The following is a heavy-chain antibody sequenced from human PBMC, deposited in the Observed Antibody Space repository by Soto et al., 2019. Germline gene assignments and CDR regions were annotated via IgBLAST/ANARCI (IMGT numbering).Heavy chain of an antibody. D-gene: IGHD2-15*01. CDR1: GGSISSYY. J-gene: IGHJ5*02. V-gene: IGHV4-59*01. CDR2: IYYSGST. Sequence: SEPLSLSCTVSGGSISSYYWSWIRQPPGKGLEWIGYIYYSGSTNYNPSLKSRVTISVDTSKNQFSLKLSSVTAADTAAYYCATEDCSGGSCYSGPEGVSWFDPWGQGTLVTVSS. CDR3: ATEDCSGGSCYSGPEGVSWFDP.